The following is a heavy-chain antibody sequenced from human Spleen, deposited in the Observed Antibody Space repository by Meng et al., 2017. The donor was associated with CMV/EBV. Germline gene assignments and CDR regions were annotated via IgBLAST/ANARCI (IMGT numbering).Heavy chain of an antibody. CDR1: FTDYY. V-gene: IGHV1-2*02. J-gene: IGHJ5*02. D-gene: IGHD3-10*01. CDR2: INPDTGDT. CDR3: AKHFSPLYGSRNYYNDFFDP. Sequence: FTDYYIHWVRQAPGQGLEWMGWINPDTGDTKYEEKFQGRVTITRDTSINTAHMELTRLTSGDTAMYYCAKHFSPLYGSRNYYNDFFDPWGQGTLVTVSS.